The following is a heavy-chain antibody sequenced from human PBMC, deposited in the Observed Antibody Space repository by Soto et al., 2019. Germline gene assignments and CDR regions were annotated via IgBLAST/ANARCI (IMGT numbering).Heavy chain of an antibody. CDR1: GGSISSGGYY. CDR2: IYYSGST. J-gene: IGHJ3*02. Sequence: SETLSLTCTVSGGSISSGGYYWSWIRQHPGKGLEWIGYIYYSGSTYYNPSLKSRVTISVDTSKNQFSLELSSVTAADTAVYYCARDPASLSGENAFASRGQGTIVTLSS. CDR3: ARDPASLSGENAFAS. V-gene: IGHV4-31*03. D-gene: IGHD3-10*01.